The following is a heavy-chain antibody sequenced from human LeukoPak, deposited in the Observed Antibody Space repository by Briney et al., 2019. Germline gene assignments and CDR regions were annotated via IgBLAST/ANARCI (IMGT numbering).Heavy chain of an antibody. V-gene: IGHV4-4*07. Sequence: SETLSLTCSVSGDSISYFYWSWIRQAAGKGLEWSGRIYSSGSTNYNPSLKRRVTISLDTSKNQFFLGLSSVTAADTAVYYCARDRSYGGSRFDTWGQGILVTVSS. CDR1: GDSISYFY. D-gene: IGHD1-26*01. CDR2: IYSSGST. J-gene: IGHJ5*02. CDR3: ARDRSYGGSRFDT.